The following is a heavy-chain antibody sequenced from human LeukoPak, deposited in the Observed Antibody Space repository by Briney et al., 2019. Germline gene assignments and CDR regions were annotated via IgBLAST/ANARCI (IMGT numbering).Heavy chain of an antibody. CDR1: GYTFTNYD. CDR2: MNPNSGDT. CDR3: ARAPHYSYGFRWFDP. J-gene: IGHJ5*02. V-gene: IGHV1-8*03. Sequence: ASVKVSCKASGYTFTNYDINWVRQATGQGLEWMGWMNPNSGDTGYAQKFQDRVTITGNTSINTAYMDLNSLGSEDTAVYYCARAPHYSYGFRWFDPWGQGTLVTVSS. D-gene: IGHD5-18*01.